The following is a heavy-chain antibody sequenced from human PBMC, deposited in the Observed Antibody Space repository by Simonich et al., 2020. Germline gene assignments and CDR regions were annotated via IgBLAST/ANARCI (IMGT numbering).Heavy chain of an antibody. CDR1: GFTFSSYW. D-gene: IGHD7-27*01. CDR2: IKQDGSEK. V-gene: IGHV3-7*01. J-gene: IGHJ6*03. CDR3: ARDGLGTAYYYYMDV. Sequence: EVQLVESGGGLVQPGGSLRLSCAASGFTFSSYWMSWVRQAPGKGLEWVANIKQDGSEKYYVDSVKGRFTISRDNAKNSLYLQMNSLRAEDTAVYDYARDGLGTAYYYYMDVWGKGTTVTVSS.